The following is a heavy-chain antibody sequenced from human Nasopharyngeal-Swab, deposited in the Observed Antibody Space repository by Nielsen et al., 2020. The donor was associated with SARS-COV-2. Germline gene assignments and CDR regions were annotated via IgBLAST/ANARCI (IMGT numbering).Heavy chain of an antibody. D-gene: IGHD2-15*01. Sequence: GESLKISCAASGLGFSNYEMNWVRQAPGKGLEWISYISTTTATIYYADSVKGRVTVSRDNAKSSLFLQVNSLRAEDTAVYYCVKTETLVVYYFDYWGQGTLVTVSS. J-gene: IGHJ4*02. CDR2: ISTTTATI. CDR3: VKTETLVVYYFDY. CDR1: GLGFSNYE. V-gene: IGHV3-48*03.